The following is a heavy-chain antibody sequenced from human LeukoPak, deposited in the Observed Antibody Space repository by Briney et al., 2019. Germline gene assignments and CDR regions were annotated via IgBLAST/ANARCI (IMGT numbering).Heavy chain of an antibody. CDR3: ARHWSYYYDSSGFDY. J-gene: IGHJ4*02. V-gene: IGHV4-4*09. CDR2: IYTSGST. D-gene: IGHD3-22*01. CDR1: GGSISSYY. Sequence: SETLSLTCTVSGGSISSYYWSWIRQPPGKGLEWIGYIYTSGSTNYNPSLKSRVTISVDTSNNQFSLKLSSVTAADTAVYYCARHWSYYYDSSGFDYWGQGTLVTVSS.